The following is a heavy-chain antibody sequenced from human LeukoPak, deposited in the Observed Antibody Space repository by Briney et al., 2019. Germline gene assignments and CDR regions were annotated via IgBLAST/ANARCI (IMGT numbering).Heavy chain of an antibody. J-gene: IGHJ4*02. V-gene: IGHV3-23*01. D-gene: IGHD1-7*01. CDR1: GVTFSSYA. CDR2: INPGGGST. CDR3: AKAGWNSFFDY. Sequence: GGSLRLSCAASGVTFSSYAMNWVRQGPGKGLEWVSAINPGGGSTYYADSVKGRFTISRDNSKNTLYLQMNSLRAEDTAVYYCAKAGWNSFFDYWGQGTLVTVSS.